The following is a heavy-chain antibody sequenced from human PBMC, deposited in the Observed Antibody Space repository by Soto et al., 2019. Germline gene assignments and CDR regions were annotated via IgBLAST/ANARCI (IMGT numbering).Heavy chain of an antibody. Sequence: GGSLRLSCAASGFTFSSYAMSWVRQAPGKGLEWVSAISGSGGSTYYADSVKGRFTISRDNPKNTLYLQMNSLRAEDTAVYYCARDRVESGYPEYFQHWGQGTLVTVSS. J-gene: IGHJ1*01. CDR1: GFTFSSYA. CDR3: ARDRVESGYPEYFQH. CDR2: ISGSGGST. D-gene: IGHD3-22*01. V-gene: IGHV3-23*01.